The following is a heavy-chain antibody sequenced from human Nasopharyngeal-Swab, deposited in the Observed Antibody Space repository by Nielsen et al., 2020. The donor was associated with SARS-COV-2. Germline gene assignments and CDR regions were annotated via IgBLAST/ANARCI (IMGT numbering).Heavy chain of an antibody. V-gene: IGHV4-31*03. CDR1: GGSISSGGYY. D-gene: IGHD2-2*01. J-gene: IGHJ5*02. CDR2: IYYSGST. CDR3: AREFYCSSTSCSPGWFDP. Sequence: SETLSLTCTVSGGSISSGGYYWSWIRQHPGKGLEWIGYIYYSGSTYYNPSLKSRVTISVDTSKNQFSLKLSSATAADTAVYYCAREFYCSSTSCSPGWFDPWGQGTLVTVSS.